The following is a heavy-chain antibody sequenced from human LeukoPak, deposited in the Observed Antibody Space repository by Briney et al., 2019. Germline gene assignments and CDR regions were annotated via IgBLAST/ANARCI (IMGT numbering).Heavy chain of an antibody. Sequence: GGSLRLSCAGTGSGFTFSSYAMSWVRQAPGKGLEWLSSITDSGGSTYYADSVKGRFTISRDNSKNTLYLQMNSLRAEDTAVYYCVRLRRNSDSSGYYYYYDYWGQGTLVTVSS. J-gene: IGHJ4*02. CDR2: ITDSGGST. CDR1: GFTFSSYA. D-gene: IGHD3-22*01. CDR3: VRLRRNSDSSGYYYYYDY. V-gene: IGHV3-23*01.